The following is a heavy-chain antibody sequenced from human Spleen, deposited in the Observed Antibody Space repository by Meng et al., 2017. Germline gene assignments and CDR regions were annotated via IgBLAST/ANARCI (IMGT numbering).Heavy chain of an antibody. J-gene: IGHJ4*02. CDR2: ISSSSVII. V-gene: IGHV3-11*04. Sequence: GGSLRLSCAASGFTFNDYYMGWIRQAPGKGLEWVSYISSSSVIIYYAESVKDRFTISRDNAEKSLYLQMNSLRAEDTAVYYCAIASSGYYSFDYWGQGTLVTVSS. CDR1: GFTFNDYY. D-gene: IGHD3-22*01. CDR3: AIASSGYYSFDY.